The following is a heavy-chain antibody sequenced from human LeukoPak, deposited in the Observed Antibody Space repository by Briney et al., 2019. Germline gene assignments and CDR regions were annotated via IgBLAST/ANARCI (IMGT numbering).Heavy chain of an antibody. J-gene: IGHJ5*02. Sequence: SETLSLTCTVSGGSISSSPYYWGWIRQPPGKGLEWIGSINCSGTTHYNPSLESRVTISVDTSKNKFSLKLASVTAADTAIYYCAKGAGGFSYYNWFDPWGQGTLVTVSS. V-gene: IGHV4-39*07. D-gene: IGHD5-18*01. CDR2: INCSGTT. CDR1: GGSISSSPYY. CDR3: AKGAGGFSYYNWFDP.